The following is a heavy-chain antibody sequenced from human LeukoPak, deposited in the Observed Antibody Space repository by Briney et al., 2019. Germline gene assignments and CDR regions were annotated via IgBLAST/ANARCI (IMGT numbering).Heavy chain of an antibody. V-gene: IGHV3-66*01. J-gene: IGHJ4*02. CDR1: GFTVSSNY. CDR2: IYSGGST. D-gene: IGHD2-15*01. Sequence: GGSLRLSCAASGFTVSSNYMNWVRQAPGKGLEWVSVIYSGGSTYYADSVKGGFTISRDNSKNTLYLQMNSLRAEDTAVYYCASTLGFCSGGSFLSSNDCWGQGTLVTVSA. CDR3: ASTLGFCSGGSFLSSNDC.